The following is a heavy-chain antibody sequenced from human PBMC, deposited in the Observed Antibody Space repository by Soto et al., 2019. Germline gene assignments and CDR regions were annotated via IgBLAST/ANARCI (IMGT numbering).Heavy chain of an antibody. CDR2: LSGSGGST. J-gene: IGHJ4*02. Sequence: EVQLLESGGGLVQPGESLRLSCAASGFIFSSYSMSWVRQAPGKGLEWVSALSGSGGSTFYADSVKGRFTISRDNSKNTLYLQMNSLRAEDTAIYYCAKDQRGFSSTARIDYWGQGTLVTVSS. CDR3: AKDQRGFSSTARIDY. CDR1: GFIFSSYS. D-gene: IGHD6-13*01. V-gene: IGHV3-23*01.